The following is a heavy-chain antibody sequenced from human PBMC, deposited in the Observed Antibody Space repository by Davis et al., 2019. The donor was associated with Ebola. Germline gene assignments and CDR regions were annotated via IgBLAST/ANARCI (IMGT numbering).Heavy chain of an antibody. D-gene: IGHD5-24*01. CDR2: ISGSGRT. J-gene: IGHJ2*01. CDR3: VRDRYGYNSWGFDL. CDR1: DASISGHY. V-gene: IGHV4-59*11. Sequence: PSETLSLTCTVSDASISGHYWNWFRQPPGKGLEWIGFISGSGRTSYNPSLKSRVTISVDTSKNQFSLKLMSVTAADTAMYYCVRDRYGYNSWGFDLWGRGTLITVSS.